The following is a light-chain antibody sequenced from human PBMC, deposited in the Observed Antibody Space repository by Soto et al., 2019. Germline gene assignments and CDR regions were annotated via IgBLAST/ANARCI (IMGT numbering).Light chain of an antibody. CDR2: GAF. Sequence: EIVLTQSPGTLSLSPGERATLSCRASYTISNNYVAWYQQKPGQAPRLLIFGAFRRATGIPDRFSGGGSGTQFTLTVSRLEPEDFAVYLCKQYGDSPQTFGQGTKVDIK. V-gene: IGKV3-20*01. CDR3: KQYGDSPQT. CDR1: YTISNNY. J-gene: IGKJ1*01.